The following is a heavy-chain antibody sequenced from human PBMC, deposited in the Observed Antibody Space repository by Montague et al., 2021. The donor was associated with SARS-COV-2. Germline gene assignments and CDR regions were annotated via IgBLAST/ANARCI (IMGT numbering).Heavy chain of an antibody. V-gene: IGHV4-4*02. J-gene: IGHJ6*02. CDR1: GGSISSGNW. D-gene: IGHD6-13*01. CDR3: ARFFSSWTD. CDR2: IYHSGST. Sequence: SETLSLTCAVSGGSISSGNWWSWVRQPPGKGLEWIGEIYHSGSTNYNPSLKSRVTISLDKSKNQFSLNLSSATAADTAVYYCARFFSSWTDWGQGTAVTVSS.